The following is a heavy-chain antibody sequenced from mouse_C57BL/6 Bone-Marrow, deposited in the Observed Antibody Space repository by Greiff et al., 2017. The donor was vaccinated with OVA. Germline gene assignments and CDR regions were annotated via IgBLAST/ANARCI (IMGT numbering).Heavy chain of an antibody. V-gene: IGHV2-5*01. Sequence: VQLQESGPGLVQPSQSLSITCTVSGFSLTSYGVHWVRQSPGKGLEWLGVIWRGGSTDYNAACMSRLSITKDNSKSQIYFKMNSLQADDTAIYYCAEEDYYGSSYVSWYFDVWGTGTTVTVSS. J-gene: IGHJ1*03. CDR1: GFSLTSYG. CDR3: AEEDYYGSSYVSWYFDV. CDR2: IWRGGST. D-gene: IGHD1-1*01.